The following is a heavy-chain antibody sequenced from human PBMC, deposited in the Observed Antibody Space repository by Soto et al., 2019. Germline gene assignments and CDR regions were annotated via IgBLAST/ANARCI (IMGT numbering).Heavy chain of an antibody. Sequence: SETLSLTCTVSGGSIRSDCWCWIRQPPGKGLEWIGYIHNSGRTSYNPSLKSRITISLDTSENQFSLQLDSVTAADTAIYFCARGGYNSPWYGGPGYWFDSWGHGTLVTVSS. CDR1: GGSIRSDC. V-gene: IGHV4-59*01. D-gene: IGHD6-13*01. CDR2: IHNSGRT. CDR3: ARGGYNSPWYGGPGYWFDS. J-gene: IGHJ5*01.